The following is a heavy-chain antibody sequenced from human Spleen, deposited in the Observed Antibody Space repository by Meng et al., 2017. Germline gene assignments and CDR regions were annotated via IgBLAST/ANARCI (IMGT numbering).Heavy chain of an antibody. CDR2: IDWDDDK. CDR1: GFSLSTSGMC. D-gene: IGHD4-23*01. Sequence: SGPTLVKPTQTLTLTCTFSGFSLSTSGMCVSWVRQPPGKALEWLALIDWDDDKYYSTPLKTRLTISKDTSKNQVVLTMTNMDPVDTATYYCARIVRDSRGRNWFDPWGQGTLVTVSS. J-gene: IGHJ5*02. V-gene: IGHV2-70*20. CDR3: ARIVRDSRGRNWFDP.